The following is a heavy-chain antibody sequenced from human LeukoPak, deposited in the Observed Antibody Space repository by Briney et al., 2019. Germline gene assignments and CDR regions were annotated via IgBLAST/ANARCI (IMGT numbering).Heavy chain of an antibody. D-gene: IGHD3-16*02. CDR2: INSDGSAT. CDR1: GFTFSDYW. CDR3: ARGTAGYHSSYFDY. Sequence: PGGSLRLSCAASGFTFSDYWMHWVRQVPGKGLVWVSRINSDGSATAYADSVKGRFTISRDNAENTLYLQMNSLRAEDTAVYYCARGTAGYHSSYFDYWGQGTLVTVSS. J-gene: IGHJ4*02. V-gene: IGHV3-74*01.